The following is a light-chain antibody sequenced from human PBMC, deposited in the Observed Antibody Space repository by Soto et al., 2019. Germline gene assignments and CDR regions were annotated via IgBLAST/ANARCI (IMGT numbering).Light chain of an antibody. J-gene: IGKJ1*01. Sequence: DIERTQCRATLYVSVVDRVIITYRTSQTINNYLNWYQQKPGKAPKLLVYSASNLQSGVPSRFSGSGSGTNFTLTVGYVQPEDFTTDYYLMGDSTPWTVGQGTKVDIK. CDR1: QTINNY. CDR3: LMGDSTPWT. V-gene: IGKV1-39*01. CDR2: SAS.